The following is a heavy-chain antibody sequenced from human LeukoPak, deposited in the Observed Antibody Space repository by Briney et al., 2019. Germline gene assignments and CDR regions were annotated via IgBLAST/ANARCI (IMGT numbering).Heavy chain of an antibody. V-gene: IGHV4-59*01. CDR1: GASISSYY. CDR3: ARDRRGYSAD. CDR2: IYYSGST. Sequence: SETLSLTCTVSGASISSYYWSWIRQPPGKGLEWIGYIYYSGSTNYNPSLKSRVTISVDTSKNQFSLKLSSATAADTAVYYCARDRRGYSADWGQGTLVTVSS. J-gene: IGHJ4*02. D-gene: IGHD5-12*01.